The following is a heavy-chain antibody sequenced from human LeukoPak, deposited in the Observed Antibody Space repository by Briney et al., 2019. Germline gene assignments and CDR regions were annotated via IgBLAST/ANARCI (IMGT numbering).Heavy chain of an antibody. CDR2: IRYDGSNE. V-gene: IGHV3-30*02. CDR1: GFTFSSYG. J-gene: IGHJ4*02. Sequence: PGGSLRLSCAASGFTFSSYGMHWVRQAPGKGLEWVAFIRYDGSNEYYADSVKGRFTISRDNSKNTLYLQMNSLRAEDTAVYYCAKDGYCSGGSCYYFDYWGQGTLVTVSS. CDR3: AKDGYCSGGSCYYFDY. D-gene: IGHD2-15*01.